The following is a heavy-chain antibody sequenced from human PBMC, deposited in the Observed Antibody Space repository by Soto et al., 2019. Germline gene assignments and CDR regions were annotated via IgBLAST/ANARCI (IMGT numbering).Heavy chain of an antibody. CDR1: GFTFSSYS. Sequence: EVQLVESGGGLVQPGGSLRLSCAASGFTFSSYSMNWVRQAPGKGLEWVSYISSSSSTIYYADSVKGRFTISRDNAKNSLYXXMNSLRDEDTAVYYXXXXXXXWSARGHDYWGQGTLVTVSS. D-gene: IGHD6-13*01. J-gene: IGHJ4*02. CDR2: ISSSSSTI. CDR3: XXXXXXWSARGHDY. V-gene: IGHV3-48*02.